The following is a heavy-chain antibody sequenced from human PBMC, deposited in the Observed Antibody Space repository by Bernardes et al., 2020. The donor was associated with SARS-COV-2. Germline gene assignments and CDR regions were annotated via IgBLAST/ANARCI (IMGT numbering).Heavy chain of an antibody. J-gene: IGHJ6*02. CDR2: IKKKSDGATT. V-gene: IGHV3-15*01. CDR3: TTVLESSACYYYYYGIEV. CDR1: GFPFNDAW. D-gene: IGHD6-25*01. Sequence: GGSLRLSCAASGFPFNDAWMSWVRQAPGKGPELVGRIKKKSDGATTDSAAPVKGRFTISRDDSKNTLYLQMNSLESVVTAVSYCTTVLESSACYYYYYGIEVWCQGITDTV.